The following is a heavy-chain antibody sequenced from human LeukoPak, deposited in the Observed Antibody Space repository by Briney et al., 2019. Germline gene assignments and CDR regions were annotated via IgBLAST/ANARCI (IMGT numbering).Heavy chain of an antibody. CDR2: ISYDGSNK. CDR1: GFTFSSYG. D-gene: IGHD3-10*01. Sequence: GRSLRLSCAASGFTFSSYGMHWVRQAPGKGLEWVAVISYDGSNKYYADSVKGRFTISRDNPKNTLYLQMNSLRAEDTAVYYCAKDYYYGSGTLDYWGQGTLVTVSS. J-gene: IGHJ4*02. CDR3: AKDYYYGSGTLDY. V-gene: IGHV3-30*18.